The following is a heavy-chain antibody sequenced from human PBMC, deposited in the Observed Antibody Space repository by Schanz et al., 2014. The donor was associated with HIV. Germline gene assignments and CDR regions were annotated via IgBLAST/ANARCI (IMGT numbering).Heavy chain of an antibody. CDR2: INPNNGVT. D-gene: IGHD5-12*01. CDR1: GYTFTGYY. Sequence: QVQLVQSGAEVKKPGASVKVSCKTSGYTFTGYYMHWVRQAPGQGLECMGWINPNNGVTNYAEEFQDRVTMTRDTSISTAYLELSRLTLDDTAVYYCTRSRYELQWLDVGGQGTLVTVSS. V-gene: IGHV1-2*02. J-gene: IGHJ5*02. CDR3: TRSRYELQWLDV.